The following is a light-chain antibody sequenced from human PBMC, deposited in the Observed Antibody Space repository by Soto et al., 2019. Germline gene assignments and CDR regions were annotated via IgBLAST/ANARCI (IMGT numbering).Light chain of an antibody. CDR3: HHYDSSPPYT. J-gene: IGKJ2*01. CDR2: AAS. Sequence: EIVLTQSPGTLSLSPGERATLSCRASRSFSSSYLAWYQHKVGQAPRLLIYAASTRATGIPDTFSGSGSATDFTLTISRLEPEDYAVYYCHHYDSSPPYTFGQGTKLEIK. CDR1: RSFSSSY. V-gene: IGKV3-20*01.